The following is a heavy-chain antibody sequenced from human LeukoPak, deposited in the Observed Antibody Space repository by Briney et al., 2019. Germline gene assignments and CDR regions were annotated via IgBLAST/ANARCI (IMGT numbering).Heavy chain of an antibody. J-gene: IGHJ5*02. Sequence: PGGSLRLSCAASGFTFSSYSMNWVRQAPGKGLEWVSSISSSSSYIYYADSVKGRFTISRDNAKNSLYLQMNSLRAEDTAVYYCARDWNLVNYDILTGYRRANWFDPWGQGTLVTVSS. CDR3: ARDWNLVNYDILTGYRRANWFDP. CDR1: GFTFSSYS. V-gene: IGHV3-21*01. D-gene: IGHD3-9*01. CDR2: ISSSSSYI.